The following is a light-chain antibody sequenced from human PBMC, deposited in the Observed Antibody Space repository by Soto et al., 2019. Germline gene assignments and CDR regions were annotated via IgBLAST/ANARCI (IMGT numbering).Light chain of an antibody. Sequence: EIVLTQSPATLSLSPGERATLSCRASQSVGSYLAWYQQKPGLAPRLLIYDASNRATGIPARFSGSGSGTDFTLTISTLEPEDFAVYYCQQRINWLPELTFGGGTKVEIK. CDR3: QQRINWLPELT. J-gene: IGKJ4*01. CDR1: QSVGSY. CDR2: DAS. V-gene: IGKV3-11*01.